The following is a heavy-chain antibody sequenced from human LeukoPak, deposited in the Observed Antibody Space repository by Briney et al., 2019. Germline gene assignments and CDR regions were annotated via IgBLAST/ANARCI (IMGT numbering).Heavy chain of an antibody. V-gene: IGHV4-39*01. J-gene: IGHJ6*03. D-gene: IGHD3-22*01. CDR1: GGSISSSSYY. CDR3: ARQRPYYYDSSGYWTYYYYYMDV. CDR2: IYYSGST. Sequence: SETLSLTCTVSGGSISSSSYYWGWIRQPPGKGLEWIGSIYYSGSTYYNPSLKSRVTISVDTSKNQFSLKLSSVTAADTAVYYCARQRPYYYDSSGYWTYYYYYMDVWGKGTTVTISS.